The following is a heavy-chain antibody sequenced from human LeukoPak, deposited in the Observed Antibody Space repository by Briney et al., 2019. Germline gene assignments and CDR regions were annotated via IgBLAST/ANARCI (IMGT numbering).Heavy chain of an antibody. J-gene: IGHJ4*02. Sequence: SETLSLTCTVSGGSISSSSYYWGWIRQPPGKGLEWIGSIYYSGSTYYNPSLKSRVTISVDTSKNQFSLKLSSVTAADTAVYYCARWAFDWSIQSPFDYWGQGTLVTVSS. CDR3: ARWAFDWSIQSPFDY. V-gene: IGHV4-39*01. D-gene: IGHD3-9*01. CDR2: IYYSGST. CDR1: GGSISSSSYY.